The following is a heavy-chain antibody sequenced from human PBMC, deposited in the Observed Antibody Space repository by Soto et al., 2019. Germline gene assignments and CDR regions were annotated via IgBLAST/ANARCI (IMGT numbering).Heavy chain of an antibody. Sequence: QVQLQESGPGLVKPSQTLSLTCTVSGGSISSGGYYWSWIRQHPGKGLEWIGYIYDSGSTYYNPCLKSRVHFTVETSKHHVSLKQSSVTSADTAVYHCARVSTPNWRSTSCYDHYYGMYVWGQGTTVPGSS. CDR1: GGSISSGGYY. D-gene: IGHD2-2*01. J-gene: IGHJ6*02. V-gene: IGHV4-31*03. CDR3: ARVSTPNWRSTSCYDHYYGMYV. CDR2: IYDSGST.